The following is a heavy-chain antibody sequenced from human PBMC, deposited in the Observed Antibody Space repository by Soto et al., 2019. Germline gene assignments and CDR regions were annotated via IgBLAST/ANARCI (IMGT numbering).Heavy chain of an antibody. V-gene: IGHV2-5*02. CDR3: AYLVIADVSEYFEF. CDR2: IYWDDDK. Sequence: QITLRESGPTVVKPTQTLTLTCTFSGFSLNTPGGGVGWIRQPPGKALELVALIYWDDDKLYNPSLKRRLVITKDSSKNPVVLTMTNVVPLVTATYYCAYLVIADVSEYFEFWGQGTLV. J-gene: IGHJ4*02. D-gene: IGHD3-3*01. CDR1: GFSLNTPGGG.